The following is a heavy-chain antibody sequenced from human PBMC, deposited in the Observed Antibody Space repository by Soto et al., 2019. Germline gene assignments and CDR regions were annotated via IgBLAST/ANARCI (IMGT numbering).Heavy chain of an antibody. V-gene: IGHV4-34*01. CDR3: ARGEGSKDYYGMDV. D-gene: IGHD3-10*01. J-gene: IGHJ6*02. CDR1: GGSFSGYY. CDR2: INHSGST. Sequence: QVQLQQWGAGLLKPSETLSLTCAVYGGSFSGYYWSWIRQPPGKGLEWIGEINHSGSTNYNPSLKRRVTISVDTSKNQFPLKLSSVTAADTAVYYCARGEGSKDYYGMDVWGQGTTVTVSS.